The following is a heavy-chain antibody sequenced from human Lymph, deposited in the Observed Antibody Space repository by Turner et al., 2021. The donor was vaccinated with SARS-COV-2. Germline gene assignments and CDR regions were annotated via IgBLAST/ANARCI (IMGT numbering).Heavy chain of an antibody. V-gene: IGHV1-69*01. D-gene: IGHD2-2*01. CDR1: GGIFSSYV. CDR2: IIPIFGTA. J-gene: IGHJ6*02. CDR3: ARDLSPIRVVVVPAARSRYYYGMDV. Sequence: QMQLVQSGAEVKKPGSSVKVSCKASGGIFSSYVISWVRQAPGQGLEWMGGIIPIFGTANHAKKFQGRVTITADESTSTAYMELSSLRSEDTAVYYCARDLSPIRVVVVPAARSRYYYGMDVWGQGTTVTVSS.